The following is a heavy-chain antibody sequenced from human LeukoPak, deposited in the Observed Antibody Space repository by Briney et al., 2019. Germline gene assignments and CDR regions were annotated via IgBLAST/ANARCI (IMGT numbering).Heavy chain of an antibody. J-gene: IGHJ5*02. Sequence: ASVKVSCKASGYTFTSYYMHWVRQAPGQGLEWMGIINPSGGSTSYAQKFQGRVTMTRDTSISTAYMELSRLRSDDTAVYYCATITDSYGDRNWFDPWGQGTLVTVSS. CDR1: GYTFTSYY. D-gene: IGHD5-18*01. CDR2: INPSGGST. CDR3: ATITDSYGDRNWFDP. V-gene: IGHV1-46*01.